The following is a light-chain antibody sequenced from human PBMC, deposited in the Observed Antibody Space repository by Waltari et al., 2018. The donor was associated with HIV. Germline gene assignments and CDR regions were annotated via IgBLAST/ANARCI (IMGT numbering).Light chain of an antibody. CDR3: QVWDGRGDPVI. V-gene: IGLV3-21*02. J-gene: IGLJ2*01. CDR1: NIAATKS. CDR2: DDR. Sequence: LTQPPSVSVAPGQTARITCGGNNIAATKSVHWYRLNPGQAPVVVIYDDRDRPSGNPDRFSGSSSGDTATLTISRAEAGDEADYYCQVWDGRGDPVIFGGGTKLAVV.